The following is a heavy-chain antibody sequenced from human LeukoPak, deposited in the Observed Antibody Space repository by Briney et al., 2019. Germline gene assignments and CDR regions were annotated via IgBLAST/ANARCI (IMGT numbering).Heavy chain of an antibody. D-gene: IGHD6-13*01. V-gene: IGHV3-23*01. CDR1: GFTFSSYW. CDR2: ITYSGITT. Sequence: PGGSLRLSCAASGFTFSSYWMHWVRQAPGKGLEWVSSITYSGITTYYADSVKGRFTISRDNSKNTLFLQMDSLRAEDTAVYYCAKGQQQMGDWGQGTLVTVSS. CDR3: AKGQQQMGD. J-gene: IGHJ4*02.